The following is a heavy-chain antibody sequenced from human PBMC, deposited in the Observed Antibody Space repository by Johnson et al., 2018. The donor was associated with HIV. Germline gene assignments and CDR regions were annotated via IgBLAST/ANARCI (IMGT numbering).Heavy chain of an antibody. CDR2: IYSGGRT. CDR3: ARDRGVFWNNDYKGDAFDI. J-gene: IGHJ3*02. V-gene: IGHV3-53*01. Sequence: VQLVESGGGLIQPGGSLRLSCAASGFTVSSNYMSWVRQAPGKGLEWVSIIYSGGRTYHADSVKGRFTLSRDNSKNTLYLQMNSLRAEDTAVYYCARDRGVFWNNDYKGDAFDIWGQGTMVTDSS. CDR1: GFTVSSNY. D-gene: IGHD3-3*01.